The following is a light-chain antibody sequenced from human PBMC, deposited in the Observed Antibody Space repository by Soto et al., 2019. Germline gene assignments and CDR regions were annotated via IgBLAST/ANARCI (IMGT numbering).Light chain of an antibody. J-gene: IGLJ1*01. V-gene: IGLV1-44*01. CDR2: TTD. Sequence: QSVLPQPPSASGTPGHRVTISCSGSSSNIGSNSVGWYQQLPGAAPKVLISTTDKRPSGVPDRFSGSKSGTSASLAISGLQSEDEADYYCVAWDDSLNGHVFGTGTKVTVL. CDR1: SSNIGSNS. CDR3: VAWDDSLNGHV.